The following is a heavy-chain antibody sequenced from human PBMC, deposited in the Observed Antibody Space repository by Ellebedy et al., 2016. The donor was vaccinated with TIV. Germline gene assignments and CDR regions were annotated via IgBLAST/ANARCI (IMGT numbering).Heavy chain of an antibody. CDR3: ARGRYGP. CDR1: GFTFSNYD. J-gene: IGHJ5*02. CDR2: ICTAGDT. Sequence: GESLKISCAASGFTFSNYDMHWVRQATGKGLEWVSGICTAGDTYYPGSVKGRFTISRENAKNSLFLQMNSLRDGDTAVYYCARGRYGPWGQGTLVTVSS. D-gene: IGHD3-10*01. V-gene: IGHV3-13*01.